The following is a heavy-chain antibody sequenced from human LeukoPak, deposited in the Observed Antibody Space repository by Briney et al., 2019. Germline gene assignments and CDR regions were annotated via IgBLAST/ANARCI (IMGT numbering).Heavy chain of an antibody. D-gene: IGHD6-6*01. CDR3: ARRGIAARPDY. CDR2: IYYSGST. Sequence: PSETLSLTCTVPGGSISSSSYYWGWIRQPPGKGLEWIGSIYYSGSTYYNPSLKSRVTISVDTSKNQFSLKLSSVTAADTAVYYCARRGIAARPDYWGQGTLVTVSS. J-gene: IGHJ4*02. V-gene: IGHV4-39*01. CDR1: GGSISSSSYY.